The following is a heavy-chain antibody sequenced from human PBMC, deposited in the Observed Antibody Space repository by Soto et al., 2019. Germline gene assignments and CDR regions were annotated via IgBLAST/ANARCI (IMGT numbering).Heavy chain of an antibody. V-gene: IGHV4-30-2*01. CDR3: ATIPSP. CDR2: IYHSGST. D-gene: IGHD2-21*01. Sequence: QLQLQESGSGLVKPSQTLSLTCAVSGGSISSGGYSWSWIRQPPGKGLEWIGYIYHSGSTYYNPSLKTRVTISVHRSKSPFSLKLSSVTAAHTPVYYCATIPSPWAPGTLVTVSS. CDR1: GGSISSGGYS. J-gene: IGHJ5*02.